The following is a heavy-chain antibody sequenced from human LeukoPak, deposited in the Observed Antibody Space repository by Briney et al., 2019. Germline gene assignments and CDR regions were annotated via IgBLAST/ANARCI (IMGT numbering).Heavy chain of an antibody. CDR3: AGLGVMVLVYQFEY. V-gene: IGHV4-39*07. Sequence: SETLSLTCAVSGGSITSSKYFWGWIRQPPGKELELIGIISYGGSTDHNPSLKSRVTISTDTSKNQFSLKLTSVTAADTAVYYCAGLGVMVLVYQFEYWGRGTPVTVSS. CDR2: ISYGGST. J-gene: IGHJ4*02. D-gene: IGHD2-8*01. CDR1: GGSITSSKYF.